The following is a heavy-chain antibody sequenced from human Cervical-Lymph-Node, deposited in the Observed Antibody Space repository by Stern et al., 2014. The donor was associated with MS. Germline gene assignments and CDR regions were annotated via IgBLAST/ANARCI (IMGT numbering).Heavy chain of an antibody. Sequence: EVQLVQSGPEVKKPWESLKISCKGSGYSFNPKWITWVRQTLGQGLEWRGIIYPGDSDTRYSPSFQGQVTISADKSISTAYLQWSSLKASDTAMYYCARDYGDYAFDYWGQGTLVTVSS. CDR3: ARDYGDYAFDY. J-gene: IGHJ4*02. V-gene: IGHV5-51*01. D-gene: IGHD4-17*01. CDR2: IYPGDSDT. CDR1: GYSFNPKW.